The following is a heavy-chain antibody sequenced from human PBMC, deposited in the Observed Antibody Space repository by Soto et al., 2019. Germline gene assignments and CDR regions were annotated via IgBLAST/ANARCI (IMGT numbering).Heavy chain of an antibody. V-gene: IGHV3-74*01. D-gene: IGHD6-6*01. Sequence: PGGSLRLSCAASGFTFSSYWMHWVRQAPGKGLVWVSRINSDGSSTSYADSVKGRFTISRDNAKNTLYLKMNSLRAEDTAVYYCAREYSSSMFDYWGQGTLVTVSS. CDR3: AREYSSSMFDY. CDR1: GFTFSSYW. CDR2: INSDGSST. J-gene: IGHJ4*02.